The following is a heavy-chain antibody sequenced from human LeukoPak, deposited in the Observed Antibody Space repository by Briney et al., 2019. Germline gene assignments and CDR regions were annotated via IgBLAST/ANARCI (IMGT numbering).Heavy chain of an antibody. CDR1: GFTFSSYS. J-gene: IGHJ4*02. V-gene: IGHV3-48*01. CDR2: ISSLSGTI. CDR3: VRDFRFLEDY. Sequence: GGSLRLSCAASGFTFSSYSMNWVRQAPGKGLEWVSYISSLSGTIYYADSVKGRFIISRDNAQNSLFLQMNSLRAEDTAVYYCVRDFRFLEDYWGQGTLVTVSS. D-gene: IGHD3-3*01.